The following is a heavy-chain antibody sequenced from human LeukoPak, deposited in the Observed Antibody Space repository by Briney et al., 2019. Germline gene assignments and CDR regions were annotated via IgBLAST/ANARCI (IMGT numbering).Heavy chain of an antibody. Sequence: SVKFSCKVSGGTSSSYAFSWLRRAPRQELEGLGRIIPFFGTANYAKKFQGRVTITTDESTSTAYMELSSLRSEDTAVYYCARGVLRYFDWLPYGREESFDYCGQGTLVTVSS. CDR1: GGTSSSYA. V-gene: IGHV1-69*05. D-gene: IGHD3-9*01. CDR2: IIPFFGTA. CDR3: ARGVLRYFDWLPYGREESFDY. J-gene: IGHJ4*02.